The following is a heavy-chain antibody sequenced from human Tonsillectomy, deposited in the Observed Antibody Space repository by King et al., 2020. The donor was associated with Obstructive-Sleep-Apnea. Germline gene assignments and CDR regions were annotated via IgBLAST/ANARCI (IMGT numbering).Heavy chain of an antibody. CDR1: GGSISSSSYY. CDR2: IYYSGST. Sequence: QLQESGPGLVKPSETLSLTCTVSGGSISSSSYYWGWIRQPPGKGLEWIGRIYYSGSTYYNPSLKSRVTISVDTSKNQFSLELSSVTAADTAVYYCNNDSSGYYYFDYWGQGTLVTVSS. V-gene: IGHV4-39*01. CDR3: NNDSSGYYYFDY. J-gene: IGHJ4*02. D-gene: IGHD3-22*01.